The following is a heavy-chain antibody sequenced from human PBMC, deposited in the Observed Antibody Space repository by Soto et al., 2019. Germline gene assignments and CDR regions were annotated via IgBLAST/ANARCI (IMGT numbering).Heavy chain of an antibody. CDR1: GGSISSGDYY. D-gene: IGHD3-22*01. CDR3: ARYDTYYYDSSGPPFDY. CDR2: IYYSGST. J-gene: IGHJ4*02. Sequence: PSETLSLTCTVSGGSISSGDYYWSWIRQPPGKGLEWIGYIYYSGSTYYNPSLKSRVTISVDTSKNQFSLKLSSVTAADTAVYYCARYDTYYYDSSGPPFDYWGQGTLVTVS. V-gene: IGHV4-30-4*01.